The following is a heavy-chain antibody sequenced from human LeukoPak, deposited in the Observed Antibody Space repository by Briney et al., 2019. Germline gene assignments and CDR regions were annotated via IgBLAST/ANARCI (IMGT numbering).Heavy chain of an antibody. D-gene: IGHD2-2*01. CDR3: AREDCSSTSCPLDP. Sequence: PSETLSLTCTVSGGSISSSSYYWGWIRQPPGKGLEWIGSIYYSGSTYYNPSLKSRVTISVDTSKNQFSLKLSSVTAADTAVYYCAREDCSSTSCPLDPWGQGTLVTVSS. CDR1: GGSISSSSYY. CDR2: IYYSGST. V-gene: IGHV4-39*07. J-gene: IGHJ5*02.